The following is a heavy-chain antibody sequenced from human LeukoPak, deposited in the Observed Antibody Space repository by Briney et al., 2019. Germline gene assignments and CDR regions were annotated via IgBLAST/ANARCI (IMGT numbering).Heavy chain of an antibody. J-gene: IGHJ3*02. V-gene: IGHV3-23*01. CDR2: ISGSGGST. D-gene: IGHD3-22*01. Sequence: GGSLRLSCAASGFTFSSYAMSWVRQAPGKGLEWVSAISGSGGSTYYADSVKGRFTISRDNSKNTLYLQMNSLRAEDTAVYYCAKDQMTKGGYYYDSSGPTFDIWGQGTMVTVSS. CDR1: GFTFSSYA. CDR3: AKDQMTKGGYYYDSSGPTFDI.